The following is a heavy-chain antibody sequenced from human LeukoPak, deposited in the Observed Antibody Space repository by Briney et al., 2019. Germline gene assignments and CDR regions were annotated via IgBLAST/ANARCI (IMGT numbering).Heavy chain of an antibody. V-gene: IGHV3-33*01. Sequence: GRSLRLSCAASGSTFSSYGMHWVRQAPGKGLEWVAVIWYDGSNKYYADSVKGRFTISRDNSKNTLYLQMNSLRAEDTAVYYCARDVDTAMVDYWGQGTLVTVSS. CDR3: ARDVDTAMVDY. CDR2: IWYDGSNK. CDR1: GSTFSSYG. D-gene: IGHD5-18*01. J-gene: IGHJ4*02.